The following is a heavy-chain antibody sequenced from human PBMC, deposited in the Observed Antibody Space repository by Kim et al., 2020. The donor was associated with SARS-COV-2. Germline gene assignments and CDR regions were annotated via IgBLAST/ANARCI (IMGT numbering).Heavy chain of an antibody. V-gene: IGHV4-34*01. J-gene: IGHJ5*02. Sequence: SETLSLTCAVYGGSFSGYYWSWIRQPPGKGLEWIGEINHSGSTNYNPSLKSRVTISVDTSKNQFSLKLSSVTAADTAVYYCARRLNYYYDSSGPGRKGWFDPWGQGTLVTVSS. CDR1: GGSFSGYY. CDR3: ARRLNYYYDSSGPGRKGWFDP. CDR2: INHSGST. D-gene: IGHD3-22*01.